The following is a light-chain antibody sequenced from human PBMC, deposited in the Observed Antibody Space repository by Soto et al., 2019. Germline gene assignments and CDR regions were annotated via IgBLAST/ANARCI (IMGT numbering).Light chain of an antibody. CDR1: QSVNTY. J-gene: IGKJ4*01. Sequence: EIVLTQSPATLSLSPGERATLSCRASQSVNTYLAWYQLKPGQAPRLLMYDASNRATGIPARFIDSGSGTDFTLTISRLEPEDFAVYYCQQRSNWPLTFGGGTKVEIK. CDR2: DAS. V-gene: IGKV3-11*01. CDR3: QQRSNWPLT.